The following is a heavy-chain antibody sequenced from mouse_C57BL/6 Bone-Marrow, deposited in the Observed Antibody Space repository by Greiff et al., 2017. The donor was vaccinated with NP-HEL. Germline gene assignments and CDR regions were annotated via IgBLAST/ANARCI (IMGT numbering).Heavy chain of an antibody. J-gene: IGHJ1*03. Sequence: VQLQQSGAELVRPGASVKLSCKASGYTFTDYYINWVKQRPGQGLEWIGRIYPGSGNTYYNEKFKGKATLTAEKSSSTAYMQLSSLTSEDSAVYFCARPEIGNYSGSSLSWYFDVWGTGTTVTVSS. CDR3: ARPEIGNYSGSSLSWYFDV. D-gene: IGHD1-1*01. CDR2: IYPGSGNT. CDR1: GYTFTDYY. V-gene: IGHV1-76*01.